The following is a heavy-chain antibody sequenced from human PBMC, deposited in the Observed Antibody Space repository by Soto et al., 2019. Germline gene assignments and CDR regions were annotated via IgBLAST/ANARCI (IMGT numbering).Heavy chain of an antibody. CDR2: SIPIFGTA. CDR1: GGTFSSYA. D-gene: IGHD3-22*01. J-gene: IGHJ5*02. Sequence: QVQLVQSGAEVKKPGSSVKVSCKASGGTFSSYAISWVRQAPGQGLEWMGGSIPIFGTANYAQKFQGRVRITADESTRTAYMELSSLRSEDTAVYYCAREGLRDSSGWRRWFDPWGQGTLVTVSS. CDR3: AREGLRDSSGWRRWFDP. V-gene: IGHV1-69*12.